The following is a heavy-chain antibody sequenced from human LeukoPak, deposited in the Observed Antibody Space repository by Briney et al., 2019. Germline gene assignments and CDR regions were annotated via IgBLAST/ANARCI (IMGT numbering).Heavy chain of an antibody. Sequence: GGSLRLSCAASGFTFSSYAMSWVRQAPGKGLEWVSAISGSGGSTYYADCVEGRFTISRDNAKNSLYLQMNSMRAEDTAVYYCARDTPYCSSTSCYYYYYGMDVWGQGTTVTVS. CDR1: GFTFSSYA. D-gene: IGHD2-2*01. CDR3: ARDTPYCSSTSCYYYYYGMDV. CDR2: ISGSGGST. J-gene: IGHJ6*02. V-gene: IGHV3-23*01.